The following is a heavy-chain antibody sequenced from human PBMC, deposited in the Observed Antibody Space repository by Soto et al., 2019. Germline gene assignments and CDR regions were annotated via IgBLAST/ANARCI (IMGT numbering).Heavy chain of an antibody. Sequence: EVQLLESGGGLVQPGGSLRLPCAASGLTFSTYAMSWVRQAPGKGLEWVSSISGSAGNTFYADSVKGRFTISRDNSKNTLFLQMNSLRAEDTAVYYCAKTAQWRRPYYFDSWGQGTLVTVSS. CDR3: AKTAQWRRPYYFDS. D-gene: IGHD5-12*01. J-gene: IGHJ4*02. CDR2: ISGSAGNT. CDR1: GLTFSTYA. V-gene: IGHV3-23*01.